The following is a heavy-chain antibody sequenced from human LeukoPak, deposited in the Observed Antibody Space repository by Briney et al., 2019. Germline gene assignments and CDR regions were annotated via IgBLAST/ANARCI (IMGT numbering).Heavy chain of an antibody. V-gene: IGHV4-34*01. CDR2: INHSGST. J-gene: IGHJ6*02. CDR3: AMGDYYYYGMDV. Sequence: SETLSLTCAVYGGSFSGYYWSWIRQPPGKGPEWIGEINHSGSTNYNPSLKSRVTISVDTSKNQFSLKLSSVTAADTAVYYCAMGDYYYYGMDVWGQGTTVTVSS. D-gene: IGHD1-26*01. CDR1: GGSFSGYY.